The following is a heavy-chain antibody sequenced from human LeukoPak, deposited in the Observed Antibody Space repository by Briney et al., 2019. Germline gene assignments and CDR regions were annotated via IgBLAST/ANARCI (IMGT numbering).Heavy chain of an antibody. J-gene: IGHJ4*02. V-gene: IGHV3-7*01. CDR2: IKQDGSEK. D-gene: IGHD3-22*01. CDR3: AREGYYYDSSGYLDY. Sequence: GGSLRLSCAASGFTFSSYWMSWVRQAPGKGLEWVANIKQDGSEKYYVDSVKGRFTISRDNPKNSLYLQMNSLRAEDTAVYYCAREGYYYDSSGYLDYWGQGTLVTVSS. CDR1: GFTFSSYW.